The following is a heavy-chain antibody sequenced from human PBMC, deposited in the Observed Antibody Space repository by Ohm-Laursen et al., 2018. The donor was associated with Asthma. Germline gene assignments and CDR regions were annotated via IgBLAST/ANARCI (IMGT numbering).Heavy chain of an antibody. V-gene: IGHV3-23*01. J-gene: IGHJ6*02. D-gene: IGHD3-16*02. CDR1: GFTFSNYH. Sequence: SLRLSCAASGFTFSNYHMCWVRQAPGKGLEWVSCLSGPGTKTYNVDSVMGRFTISRDNSKNTLYLQMNSLRAEDTAVYYCAKVVLMDVWGQGTTVTVSS. CDR2: LSGPGTKT. CDR3: AKVVLMDV.